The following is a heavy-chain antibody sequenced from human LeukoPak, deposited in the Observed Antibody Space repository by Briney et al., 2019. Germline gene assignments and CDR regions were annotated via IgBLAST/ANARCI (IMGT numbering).Heavy chain of an antibody. Sequence: PGRSLRLSCAASGFTFSSYGMHWVRQAPGKGLEWVAVIWYDGSNKYYADSVKGRFTISRDNSKNTLYLQMNSLRAEDTAVYYCARDYLSGCYFHDAFDIWGQGTMVTVSS. CDR2: IWYDGSNK. CDR1: GFTFSSYG. CDR3: ARDYLSGCYFHDAFDI. V-gene: IGHV3-33*01. J-gene: IGHJ3*02. D-gene: IGHD1-26*01.